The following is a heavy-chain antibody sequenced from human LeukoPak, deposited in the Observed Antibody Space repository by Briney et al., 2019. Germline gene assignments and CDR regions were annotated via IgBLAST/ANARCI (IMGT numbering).Heavy chain of an antibody. Sequence: ASVKVSCNASGYTFTSYAMHWVRQAPGQRLEWMGWINAGNGNTKYSQKFQGRVTITRDTSASTAYMELSSLRSEDTAVYYCARGKQQLVVRKDNWFDPWGQGTLVTVSS. J-gene: IGHJ5*02. CDR2: INAGNGNT. V-gene: IGHV1-3*01. CDR3: ARGKQQLVVRKDNWFDP. D-gene: IGHD6-13*01. CDR1: GYTFTSYA.